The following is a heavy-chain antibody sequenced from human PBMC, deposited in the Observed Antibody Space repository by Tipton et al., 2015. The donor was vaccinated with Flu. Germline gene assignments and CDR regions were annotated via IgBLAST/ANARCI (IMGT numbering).Heavy chain of an antibody. CDR1: GGSINSGSYH. J-gene: IGHJ3*02. D-gene: IGHD3-10*01. Sequence: LRLSCTVSGGSINSGSYHWSWIRQPAGQGLQWIGRIYTSGSTNYNFSLNSRVTISVDTSKNQFYLRLTSVTAADTAIYYCARDRSGSSSYYGAFDIWGQGTMVNVSS. V-gene: IGHV4-61*02. CDR3: ARDRSGSSSYYGAFDI. CDR2: IYTSGST.